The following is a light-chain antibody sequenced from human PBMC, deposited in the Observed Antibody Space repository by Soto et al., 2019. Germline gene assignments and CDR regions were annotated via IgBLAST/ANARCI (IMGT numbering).Light chain of an antibody. CDR1: QGINSW. CDR2: TTS. J-gene: IGKJ4*01. CDR3: QQASSFPLT. V-gene: IGKV1D-12*01. Sequence: DIQMTQSPSSVSASVGDRVTISCRASQGINSWLAWYQQKPGKAPKLLIYTTSNLESGVPSRFSGSGSGTDFTLTISSLQPEDFATYYCQQASSFPLTFGGGTRVEIK.